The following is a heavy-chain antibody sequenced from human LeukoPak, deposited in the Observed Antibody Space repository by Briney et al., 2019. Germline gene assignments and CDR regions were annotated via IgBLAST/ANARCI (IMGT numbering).Heavy chain of an antibody. CDR3: ARAVAGTHWFDP. CDR2: IDIPGNT. J-gene: IGHJ5*02. D-gene: IGHD6-19*01. V-gene: IGHV3-13*01. CDR1: GFTLSNYD. Sequence: PGGSLRLSCAAAGFTLSNYDTHWVRQATGKGLEWVSGIDIPGNTYYPDSVKGRFTMSRESAKNSLYLQMNSLRAGDTAVYYCARAVAGTHWFDPWGQGTLVIVSS.